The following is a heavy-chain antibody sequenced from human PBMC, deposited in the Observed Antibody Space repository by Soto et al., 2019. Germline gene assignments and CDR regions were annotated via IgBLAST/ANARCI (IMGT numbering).Heavy chain of an antibody. CDR3: ARELTQEDQYYYYYYGMDV. CDR2: ISYDGSNK. CDR1: GFTFSSYT. J-gene: IGHJ6*02. V-gene: IGHV3-30-3*01. D-gene: IGHD3-9*01. Sequence: QVQLVESGGGVVQPGRSLRLSCAASGFTFSSYTMHWVRQAPGKGLEWVAVISYDGSNKYYADSVKGRFTISRDNSKNTLYLQMNSLRSEDTAVYYCARELTQEDQYYYYYYGMDVWGQGTTVTVSS.